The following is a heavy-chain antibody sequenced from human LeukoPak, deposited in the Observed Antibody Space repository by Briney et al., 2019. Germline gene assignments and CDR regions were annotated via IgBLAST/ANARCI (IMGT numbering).Heavy chain of an antibody. Sequence: GGSLRLSCAASGFTFSSYSMNWVRQAPGKGLEWVSSISSSSSYIYYADSVKGRFTISRDNAKNSLYLQMNSLRAEDTAVYYCARRGSYYAAFDIWGQGTMVTVSS. J-gene: IGHJ3*02. CDR1: GFTFSSYS. D-gene: IGHD1-26*01. CDR2: ISSSSSYI. CDR3: ARRGSYYAAFDI. V-gene: IGHV3-21*01.